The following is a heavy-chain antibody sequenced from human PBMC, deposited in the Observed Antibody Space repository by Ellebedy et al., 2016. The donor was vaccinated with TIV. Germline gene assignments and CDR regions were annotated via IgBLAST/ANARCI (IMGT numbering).Heavy chain of an antibody. V-gene: IGHV3-9*01. J-gene: IGHJ6*02. CDR3: AKAFMGYYFGVDV. CDR2: ISWNSGAI. CDR1: GFIFDDYA. D-gene: IGHD3-10*01. Sequence: SLKISCAASGFIFDDYAMHWVRQAPGKGLEWVSGISWNSGAIAYADSVKGRFTISRDNAKNALYLEMNSLRPEDTALYYCAKAFMGYYFGVDVWGQGTTVTVSS.